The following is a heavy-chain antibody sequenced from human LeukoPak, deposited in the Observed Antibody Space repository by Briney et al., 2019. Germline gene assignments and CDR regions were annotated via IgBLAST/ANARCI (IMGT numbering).Heavy chain of an antibody. D-gene: IGHD3-9*01. CDR3: ARCYYDILTGPETLFDY. CDR2: ISYDGSNG. J-gene: IGHJ4*02. CDR1: GFTFSSYG. Sequence: GGSLRLSCAASGFTFSSYGMHWVRQAPGKGLEWVALISYDGSNGYYADSVKGRFTISRDNSQNTLYLQMNSLRAEDTAVYYCARCYYDILTGPETLFDYWGQGTLVTVSS. V-gene: IGHV3-30*03.